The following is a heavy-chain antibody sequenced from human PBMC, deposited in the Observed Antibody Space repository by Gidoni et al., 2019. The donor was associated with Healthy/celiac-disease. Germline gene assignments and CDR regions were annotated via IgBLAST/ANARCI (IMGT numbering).Heavy chain of an antibody. CDR2: IIPILGIA. CDR3: ARDGAGGYSGYDPYGDYKFLDY. Sequence: QVQLVQSGAEVKKPGSSVKVSCKASGGTFSSYAISWVRQAPGQGLEWMGRIIPILGIANYAQKFQGRVTITADKSTSTAYMELSSLRSEDTAVYYCARDGAGGYSGYDPYGDYKFLDYWGQGTLVTVSS. CDR1: GGTFSSYA. J-gene: IGHJ4*02. D-gene: IGHD5-12*01. V-gene: IGHV1-69*04.